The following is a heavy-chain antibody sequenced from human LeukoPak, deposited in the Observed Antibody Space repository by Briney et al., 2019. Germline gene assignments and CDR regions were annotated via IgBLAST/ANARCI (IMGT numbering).Heavy chain of an antibody. J-gene: IGHJ5*02. CDR1: GLTFSSYA. CDR3: APRSGYYRTAS. Sequence: PGGSLRLSCAASGLTFSSYAMSWVRQAPGKGLEWVSAISGSGGSTYYADSVKGRFTISRDNSKNTLYLQMNSLRAEDTAVYYCAPRSGYYRTASWGQGTLVTVSS. CDR2: ISGSGGST. V-gene: IGHV3-23*01. D-gene: IGHD3-3*01.